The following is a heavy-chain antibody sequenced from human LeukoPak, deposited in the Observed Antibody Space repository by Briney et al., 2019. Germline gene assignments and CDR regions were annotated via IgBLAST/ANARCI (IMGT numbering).Heavy chain of an antibody. V-gene: IGHV3-23*01. CDR3: ANPSHYYDSSGQGVGDAFDI. CDR2: ISGSGGST. CDR1: GFTFSSCG. J-gene: IGHJ3*02. D-gene: IGHD3-22*01. Sequence: GGSLRLSCAASGFTFSSCGMSWVRQAPGKGLEWVSTISGSGGSTYYADSVKGRFTISRDNSKNTLYLQMNSLRAEDTAVYYCANPSHYYDSSGQGVGDAFDIWGQGTMVTVSS.